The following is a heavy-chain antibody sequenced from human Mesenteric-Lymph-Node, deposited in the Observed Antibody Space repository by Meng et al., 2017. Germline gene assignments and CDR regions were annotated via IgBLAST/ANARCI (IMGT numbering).Heavy chain of an antibody. J-gene: IGHJ3*02. CDR2: ISGSGGST. CDR3: AKAHSSGYYYYLIGSGFDAFDI. V-gene: IGHV3-23*01. Sequence: GESLKISCAASGFTFSSYAMSWVCQAPGKGLEWVSAISGSGGSTYYADSVKGRFTISRDNSKNTLYLQMNSLRAEDTAVYYCAKAHSSGYYYYLIGSGFDAFDIWGQGTMVTVSS. CDR1: GFTFSSYA. D-gene: IGHD3-22*01.